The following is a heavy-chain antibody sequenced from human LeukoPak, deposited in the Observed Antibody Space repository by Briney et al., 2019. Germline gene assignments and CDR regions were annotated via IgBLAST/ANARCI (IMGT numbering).Heavy chain of an antibody. CDR2: INPNSGGT. CDR1: GYTFTGYY. J-gene: IGHJ4*02. CDR3: ARDGQARPFDY. Sequence: GASVKVSCKASGYTFTGYYMHWVRQAPGQGLEWMGWINPNSGGTSYAQKFQGRVTMTRDTSISTAYMELSRLRSDDTAVYYCARDGQARPFDYWGQGTLVTVSS. V-gene: IGHV1-2*02.